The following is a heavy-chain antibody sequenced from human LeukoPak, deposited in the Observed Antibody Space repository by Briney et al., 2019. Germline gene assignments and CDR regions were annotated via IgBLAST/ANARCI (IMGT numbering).Heavy chain of an antibody. CDR3: AKDEADTAMDPVLVY. D-gene: IGHD5-18*01. Sequence: GGSRRLSCAASGFTFSSYAMSWVRQAPGKGLEWVSAISGSGGSTYYADSVKGRFTISSDNSKNTLYLQMNSLRAEDTAVYYCAKDEADTAMDPVLVYWGQGTLVTVSS. V-gene: IGHV3-23*01. J-gene: IGHJ4*02. CDR2: ISGSGGST. CDR1: GFTFSSYA.